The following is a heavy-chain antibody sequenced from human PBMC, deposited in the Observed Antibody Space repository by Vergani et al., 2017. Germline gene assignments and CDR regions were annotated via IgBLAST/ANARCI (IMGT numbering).Heavy chain of an antibody. CDR2: IKQDGSEK. V-gene: IGHV3-7*01. Sequence: EVQLVESGGGLVQPGGSLRLSCAASGFTFSSYWMSWVRQAPGKGLEWVANIKQDGSEKYYVDSVKGRFTISKDNAKNSLFLQVNSLRAEDTGVYYCARDRYYLGSGSYPYFYYYGLDVWGQGTAVTVSS. CDR3: ARDRYYLGSGSYPYFYYYGLDV. CDR1: GFTFSSYW. D-gene: IGHD3-10*01. J-gene: IGHJ6*02.